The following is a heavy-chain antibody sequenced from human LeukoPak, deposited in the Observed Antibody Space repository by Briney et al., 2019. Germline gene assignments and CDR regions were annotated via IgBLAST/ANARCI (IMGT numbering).Heavy chain of an antibody. CDR2: ISSSGSTI. D-gene: IGHD1-26*01. J-gene: IGHJ1*01. CDR3: AKMPRATNLGFQH. V-gene: IGHV3-11*04. CDR1: GFTFSDYY. Sequence: GGSLRLSCAASGFTFSDYYMSWIRQAPGKGLEWVSYISSSGSTIYYADSVKGRFTISRDNAKNSLYLQMNSLRAEDTAVYYCAKMPRATNLGFQHWGQGTLVTVSS.